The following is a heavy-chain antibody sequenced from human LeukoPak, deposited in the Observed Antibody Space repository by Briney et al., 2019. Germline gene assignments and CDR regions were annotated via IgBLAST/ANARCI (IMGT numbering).Heavy chain of an antibody. D-gene: IGHD2-21*02. CDR2: ISGSGGST. Sequence: GGSLRLSCAASGFTFSSYAMSWVRQAPGKGLEWVSAISGSGGSTYYADSVKGRFTISRDNAKNSLYLQMNSLRAEDTAVYYCARAATAHFDCWGQGTLVTVSS. V-gene: IGHV3-23*01. CDR1: GFTFSSYA. J-gene: IGHJ4*02. CDR3: ARAATAHFDC.